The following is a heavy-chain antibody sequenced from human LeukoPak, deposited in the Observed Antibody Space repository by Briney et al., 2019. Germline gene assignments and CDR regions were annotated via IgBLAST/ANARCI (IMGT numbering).Heavy chain of an antibody. CDR3: AKGDCSSTSCYPKDY. CDR1: GFTFSSYA. Sequence: PGGSLRLSCAASGFTFSSYAMSWVRQAPGKGLEWVSAISGSGGGTYYADSVKGRFTISRDNSKNTLYLQMNSLRGEDTAVYYCAKGDCSSTSCYPKDYWGQGTLVTVSS. D-gene: IGHD2-2*01. J-gene: IGHJ4*02. CDR2: ISGSGGGT. V-gene: IGHV3-23*01.